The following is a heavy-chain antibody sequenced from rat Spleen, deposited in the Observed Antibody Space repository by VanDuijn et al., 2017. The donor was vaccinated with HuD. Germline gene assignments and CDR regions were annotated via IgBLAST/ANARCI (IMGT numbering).Heavy chain of an antibody. CDR1: GFTFSNYG. CDR3: TTDNDDGSYYYWNFDF. Sequence: EVELVESGGGLVQPGRSMKLSCAASGFTFSNYGMAWVRQAPTKGLEWVASISSSGGSTYYRDSVKGRFTISRDNAKSTLYLQMDSLRSEDTATYYCTTDNDDGSYYYWNFDFWGPGTMVTVSS. V-gene: IGHV5-27*01. D-gene: IGHD1-12*02. J-gene: IGHJ1*01. CDR2: ISSSGGST.